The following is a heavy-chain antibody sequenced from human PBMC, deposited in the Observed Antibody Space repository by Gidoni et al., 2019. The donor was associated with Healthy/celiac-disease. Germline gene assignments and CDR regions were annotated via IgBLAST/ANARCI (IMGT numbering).Heavy chain of an antibody. Sequence: EVQLVESGGGLVQPGGSLRLSCAASGFTFSSYWMSWVRQAPGKGLEWVANIKQDGSEKYYVDSVKGRFTISRDNAKNSLYLQMNSLRAEDTAVYYCASSGWEDSSGYYPDEIDYWGQGTLVTVSS. D-gene: IGHD3-22*01. CDR2: IKQDGSEK. J-gene: IGHJ4*02. CDR1: GFTFSSYW. CDR3: ASSGWEDSSGYYPDEIDY. V-gene: IGHV3-7*01.